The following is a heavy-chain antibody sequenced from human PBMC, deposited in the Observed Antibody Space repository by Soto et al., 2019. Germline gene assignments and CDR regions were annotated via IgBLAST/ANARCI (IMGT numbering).Heavy chain of an antibody. CDR2: IFHNGGA. V-gene: IGHV4-30-2*01. Sequence: LSLTCAVSGDLISSGGYYWSWIRQPPGQGLEWIGYIFHNGGAYYDPSLESRVTISLDMSKNQFSLRLSSVTAADTAVYYCARLDGYNSFDFWGQGTLVTVSS. CDR3: ARLDGYNSFDF. J-gene: IGHJ4*02. CDR1: GDLISSGGYY. D-gene: IGHD5-18*01.